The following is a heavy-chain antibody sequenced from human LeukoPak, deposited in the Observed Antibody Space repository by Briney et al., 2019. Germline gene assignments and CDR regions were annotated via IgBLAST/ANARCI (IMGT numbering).Heavy chain of an antibody. CDR3: AKPEYCTADACYSGYFLH. J-gene: IGHJ1*01. V-gene: IGHV3-23*01. CDR1: GFSFSSCG. CDR2: VTGSGGNT. Sequence: GGSLRLSCAASGFSFSSCGMSWVRQAPGKGLEWVSHVTGSGGNTHYADSVKGRFTISRDNSKNTLYLQMNSLRAEDTAVYYCAKPEYCTADACYSGYFLHWGQGTLVTVSS. D-gene: IGHD2-8*02.